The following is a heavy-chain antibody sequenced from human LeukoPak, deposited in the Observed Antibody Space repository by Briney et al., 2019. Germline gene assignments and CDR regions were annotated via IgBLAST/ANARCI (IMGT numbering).Heavy chain of an antibody. V-gene: IGHV4-4*07. CDR2: IYTSGST. Sequence: PSETLSLTCTVSGASISSYYWGWVRQPAGKGLEWLGRIYTSGSTTYNPALKSRVTMSVDTSKNQFSLKLSSVTAADTAVYYCARTFGEFPGYYYGMDVWGQGTTVTVSS. CDR3: ARTFGEFPGYYYGMDV. D-gene: IGHD3-10*01. CDR1: GASISSYY. J-gene: IGHJ6*02.